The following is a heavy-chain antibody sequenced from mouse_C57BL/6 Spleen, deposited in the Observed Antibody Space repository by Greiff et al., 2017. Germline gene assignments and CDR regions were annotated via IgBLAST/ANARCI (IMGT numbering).Heavy chain of an antibody. J-gene: IGHJ4*01. D-gene: IGHD1-1*01. CDR1: GYTFTSYW. CDR3: ARSYYGSSYDYYAMDD. V-gene: IGHV1-53*01. Sequence: QVQLQQPGTELVKPGASVKLSCKASGYTFTSYWMHWVKQRPGQGLEWIGNINPSNGGTNYNEKFKSKATLTVDKSSSTAYMQLSSLTSEDSAVYYCARSYYGSSYDYYAMDDWGQGTSVTVSS. CDR2: INPSNGGT.